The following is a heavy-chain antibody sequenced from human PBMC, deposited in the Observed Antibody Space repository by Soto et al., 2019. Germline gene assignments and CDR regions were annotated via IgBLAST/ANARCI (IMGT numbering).Heavy chain of an antibody. CDR2: MNPISGNT. V-gene: IGHV1-8*01. Sequence: QVQLVQSGAEVKKPGASVKVSCKASGYTFTSYDINWVRQATGQGLEWMGWMNPISGNTGYAQNFQGRVTMTRNTSISTAYMELSSLRSEDTAVYYCARERSSGWYVDYWGQGTLVTVSS. D-gene: IGHD6-19*01. CDR3: ARERSSGWYVDY. CDR1: GYTFTSYD. J-gene: IGHJ4*02.